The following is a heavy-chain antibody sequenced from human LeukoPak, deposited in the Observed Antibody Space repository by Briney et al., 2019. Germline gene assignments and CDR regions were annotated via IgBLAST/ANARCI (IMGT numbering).Heavy chain of an antibody. J-gene: IGHJ4*02. CDR3: ARDRAQYYFDY. D-gene: IGHD3-10*01. V-gene: IGHV1-46*01. Sequence: ASVKVSCKASGYTFTSYYMHWVRQAPGQGLEWMGIINPSGGSTSYAQKFQGRVTMTRDTSTSTVYMELSSLRSEDTAVCYCARDRAQYYFDYWGQGTLVTVSS. CDR1: GYTFTSYY. CDR2: INPSGGST.